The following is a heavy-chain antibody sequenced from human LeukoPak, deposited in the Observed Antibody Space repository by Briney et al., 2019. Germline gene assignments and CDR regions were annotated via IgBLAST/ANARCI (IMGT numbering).Heavy chain of an antibody. V-gene: IGHV3-9*01. CDR1: GFTFDDYA. CDR2: ISWNSGSI. J-gene: IGHJ4*02. CDR3: AKDIGYSYGNGSYFDY. D-gene: IGHD5-18*01. Sequence: PGRSLRLSCAASGFTFDDYAMHWVRQAPGNGLEWVSGISWNSGSIGYADSVKGRFTISRDNAKNSLYLQMNSLRAEDTALYYCAKDIGYSYGNGSYFDYWGQGTLVTVSS.